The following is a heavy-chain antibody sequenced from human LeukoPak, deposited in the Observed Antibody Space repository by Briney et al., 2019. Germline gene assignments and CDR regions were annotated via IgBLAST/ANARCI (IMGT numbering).Heavy chain of an antibody. D-gene: IGHD1-1*01. CDR3: ARVGNWNDRGDY. V-gene: IGHV3-11*04. CDR1: GGSISSYY. Sequence: LSLTCTVSGGSISSYYWSWIRQPPGKGLEWVSYISSSGSTIYYADSVKGRFTISRDNAKNSLSLQMDSLRAEDTAVYYCARVGNWNDRGDYWGQGTLVTVSS. CDR2: ISSSGSTI. J-gene: IGHJ4*02.